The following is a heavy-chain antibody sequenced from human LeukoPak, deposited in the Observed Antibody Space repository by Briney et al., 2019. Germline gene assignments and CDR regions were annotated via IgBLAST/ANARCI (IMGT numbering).Heavy chain of an antibody. CDR3: AKDMYYFDNSGYLDY. D-gene: IGHD3-22*01. J-gene: IGHJ4*02. Sequence: PGRSLRLSCEGSGFTFSTFAMHWVGQAPGKGLEWVAGISSDGRNIWNADSVKGRITISRDKSKNTLDLQMNSLRDEDTAVYYCAKDMYYFDNSGYLDYLGRGTLVIVSS. V-gene: IGHV3-30*18. CDR2: ISSDGRNI. CDR1: GFTFSTFA.